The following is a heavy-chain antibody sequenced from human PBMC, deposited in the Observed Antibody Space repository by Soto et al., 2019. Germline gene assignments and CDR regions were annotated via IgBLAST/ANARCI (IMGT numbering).Heavy chain of an antibody. D-gene: IGHD3-16*01. V-gene: IGHV3-53*04. Sequence: GGSLRLSCAASGFTVSSNYMSWVRQAPGKGLEWVSVIYSGGSTYYADSVKGRFTISRHNSKNTLYLQMNSLRAEDTAVYYCARLSKGLGLSNYYYYYMDVWGKGTTVTVSS. J-gene: IGHJ6*03. CDR3: ARLSKGLGLSNYYYYYMDV. CDR1: GFTVSSNY. CDR2: IYSGGST.